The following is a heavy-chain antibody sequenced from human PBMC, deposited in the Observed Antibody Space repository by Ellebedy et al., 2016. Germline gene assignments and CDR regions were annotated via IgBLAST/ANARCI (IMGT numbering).Heavy chain of an antibody. CDR1: GLPSSTFF. D-gene: IGHD2-2*01. CDR2: ISANGDKR. V-gene: IGHV3-23*01. CDR3: RQGHYADY. J-gene: IGHJ4*02. Sequence: GGSLRLXXAVSGLPSSTFFMSWVRQAPGKGLEWVATISANGDKRDLADSVQGRFTISRDNFRNTLHLQMNNLRGEDTAVYYCRQGHYADYWGQGTLVTVSS.